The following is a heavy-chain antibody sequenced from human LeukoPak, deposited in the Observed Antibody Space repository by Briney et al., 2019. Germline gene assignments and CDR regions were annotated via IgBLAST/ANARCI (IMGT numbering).Heavy chain of an antibody. Sequence: PVKVSCKASGYTFTSYGISWVRQAPGQGLEWMGGIIPIFGTANCAQKFQGRVTITADESTSTAYMELSSLRSEDTAVYYCASGDSSGWYGNYWGQGTLVTVSS. J-gene: IGHJ4*02. V-gene: IGHV1-69*13. CDR1: GYTFTSYG. D-gene: IGHD6-19*01. CDR3: ASGDSSGWYGNY. CDR2: IIPIFGTA.